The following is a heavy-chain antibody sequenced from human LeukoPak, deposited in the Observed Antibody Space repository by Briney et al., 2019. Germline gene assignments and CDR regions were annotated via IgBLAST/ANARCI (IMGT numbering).Heavy chain of an antibody. Sequence: ASVKVSCKASGYTFTSYGISWVRQAPGQGLEWMGWISAYNGNTNYAQKLQGRVIMTTDTSTSTAYMELRSLRSDDTAVYYCARDPDENYYYYGMDVWGQGTTVTVSS. CDR1: GYTFTSYG. J-gene: IGHJ6*02. CDR2: ISAYNGNT. V-gene: IGHV1-18*01. D-gene: IGHD1-14*01. CDR3: ARDPDENYYYYGMDV.